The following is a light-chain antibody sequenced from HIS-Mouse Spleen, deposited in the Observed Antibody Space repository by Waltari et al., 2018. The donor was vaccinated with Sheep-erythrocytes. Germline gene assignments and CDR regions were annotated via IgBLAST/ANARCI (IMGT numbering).Light chain of an antibody. CDR1: KLGDKY. Sequence: LTQPPSVSVSPGQTASITCSGDKLGDKYACWYQQKPGQSPVLVIYQDSKRPSGIPERFAGSNSGNPATLTISGTQAMDEADYYCQAWDSSTAWNVVFGGGTKLTVL. CDR3: QAWDSSTAWNVV. CDR2: QDS. J-gene: IGLJ2*01. V-gene: IGLV3-1*01.